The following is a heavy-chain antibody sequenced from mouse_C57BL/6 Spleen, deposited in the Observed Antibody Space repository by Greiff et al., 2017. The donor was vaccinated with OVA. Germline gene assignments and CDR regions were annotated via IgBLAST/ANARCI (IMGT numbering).Heavy chain of an antibody. D-gene: IGHD1-1*01. CDR3: AWFTVEDDG. CDR1: GYTFTGYW. V-gene: IGHV1-9*01. J-gene: IGHJ2*01. Sequence: VQLKQSGAELMKPGASVKLSCEATGYTFTGYWIEWVKQRPGHGLEWIGEILPGSGCTNYNEKFKGKATFTADTSCNTPYMQLSSLTTEDSAISYRAWFTVEDDGGGKATTLTVSS. CDR2: ILPGSGCT.